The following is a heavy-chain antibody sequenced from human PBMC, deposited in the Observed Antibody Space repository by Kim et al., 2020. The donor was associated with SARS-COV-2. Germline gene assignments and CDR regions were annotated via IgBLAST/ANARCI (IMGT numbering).Heavy chain of an antibody. J-gene: IGHJ6*03. CDR1: GGSIGSYY. V-gene: IGHV4-59*01. CDR2: IFYSGST. D-gene: IGHD1-20*01. Sequence: SETLSLTCTVSGGSIGSYYYSWIRQPPGKGLEWIGYIFYSGSTNYNPSLKSRVTISVDMSKNQFALRLSSVTAADTAVYYCARGGLNNKYGIYYYYMDVWGKGTTVTVSS. CDR3: ARGGLNNKYGIYYYYMDV.